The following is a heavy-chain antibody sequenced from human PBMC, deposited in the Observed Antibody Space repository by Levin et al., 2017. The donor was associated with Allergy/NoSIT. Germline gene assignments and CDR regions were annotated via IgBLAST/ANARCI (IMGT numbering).Heavy chain of an antibody. Sequence: PSGGSLRLSCVASGFTFSSYGMHWVRQAPGKGLEWVAVIWYDGSHQYYADSVKGRFSISRDNSKNTLYLQINSLRAEDTAIYYCAREKIYCTHGVCEFEYWGQGTLVTVSS. J-gene: IGHJ4*02. CDR1: GFTFSSYG. CDR2: IWYDGSHQ. V-gene: IGHV3-33*01. D-gene: IGHD2-8*01. CDR3: AREKIYCTHGVCEFEY.